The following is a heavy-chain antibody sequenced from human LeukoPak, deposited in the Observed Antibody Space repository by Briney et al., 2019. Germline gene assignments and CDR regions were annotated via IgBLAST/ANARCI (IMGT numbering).Heavy chain of an antibody. CDR1: GGSISSSNTY. CDR3: ASLLNGGVSHWFDP. Sequence: ETSETLSLTCTVSGGSISSSNTYWGWIRQPPGKGLEWIATIYYSGSTYYNPSLKSRVTMSVDASKNQFSLKLSSVTAADTAVYYCASLLNGGVSHWFDPWGQGTLVTVSS. CDR2: IYYSGST. J-gene: IGHJ5*02. V-gene: IGHV4-39*01. D-gene: IGHD7-27*01.